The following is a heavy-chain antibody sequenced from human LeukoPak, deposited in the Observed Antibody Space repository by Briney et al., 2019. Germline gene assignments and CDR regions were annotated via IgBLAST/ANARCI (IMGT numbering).Heavy chain of an antibody. D-gene: IGHD3-22*01. J-gene: IGHJ6*03. V-gene: IGHV1-46*01. CDR1: GYTFTSYG. CDR3: ARASSGNYYYYYMDV. CDR2: INPSGGST. Sequence: GASVKVSCKASGYTFTSYGISWVRQAPGQGLEWMGIINPSGGSTSYAQKFQGRVTMTRDTSTSTVYMELRSLRSDDTAVYYCARASSGNYYYYYMDVWGKGTTVTVSS.